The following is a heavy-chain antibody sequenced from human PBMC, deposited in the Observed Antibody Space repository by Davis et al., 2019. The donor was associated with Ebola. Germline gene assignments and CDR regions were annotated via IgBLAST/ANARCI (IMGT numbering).Heavy chain of an antibody. Sequence: SETLSLTCDVSGDSISISNWWSWVRPSPGKGLEWIGEIYHNGMTNYNPSLKSRVTISVDKSKNQFFLKLTSVTAADTAVYYCARVMYEYHTSSYSTADAFDIWGQGTRVIVSS. V-gene: IGHV4/OR15-8*01. J-gene: IGHJ3*02. CDR2: IYHNGMT. CDR3: ARVMYEYHTSSYSTADAFDI. D-gene: IGHD3-22*01. CDR1: GDSISISNW.